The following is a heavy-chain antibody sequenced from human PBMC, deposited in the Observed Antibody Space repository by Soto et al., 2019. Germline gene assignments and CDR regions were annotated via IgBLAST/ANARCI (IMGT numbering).Heavy chain of an antibody. CDR1: GGSISSGGYS. J-gene: IGHJ4*02. Sequence: QLQLQESGSGLVKPSQTLSLTCAVSGGSISSGGYSWSWIRQPPGKGLEWIGYIYQSRSTYYNPALQGRVAISVDRSKIQFSLKLSSVTAADTAVYYCARAGGLGAVAVDYWGQGTLVTVSS. CDR3: ARAGGLGAVAVDY. V-gene: IGHV4-30-2*01. CDR2: IYQSRST. D-gene: IGHD6-19*01.